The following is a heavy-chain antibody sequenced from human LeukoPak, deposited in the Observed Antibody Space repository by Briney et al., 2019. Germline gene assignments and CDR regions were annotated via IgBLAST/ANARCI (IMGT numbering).Heavy chain of an antibody. CDR1: GYTFTSYG. CDR2: ISAYNGNT. V-gene: IGHV1-18*01. J-gene: IGHJ6*03. D-gene: IGHD3-10*01. CDR3: ARDSEWFGELLSRPYYYMDV. Sequence: ASVKVSCKASGYTFTSYGISWVRQAPGQGLEWMGWISAYNGNTKYAQKLQGRVTMTTDTSTSTAYMELRSLRSDDTAVYYCARDSEWFGELLSRPYYYMDVWGKGTTVTASS.